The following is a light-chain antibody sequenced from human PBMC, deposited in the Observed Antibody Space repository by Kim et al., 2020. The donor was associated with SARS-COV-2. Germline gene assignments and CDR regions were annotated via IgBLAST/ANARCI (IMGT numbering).Light chain of an antibody. J-gene: IGLJ3*02. Sequence: QSALTQPASVSASPGQSITISCTGTRSDVGSYNVVSWYQQYPGKAPKVMIYDVTKRPSGVSNRFSGSKSGNKASLTSSGLQAEDEADYYCCSYAGSGTMVFGGGTQLTVL. CDR2: DVT. CDR3: CSYAGSGTMV. CDR1: RSDVGSYNV. V-gene: IGLV2-23*02.